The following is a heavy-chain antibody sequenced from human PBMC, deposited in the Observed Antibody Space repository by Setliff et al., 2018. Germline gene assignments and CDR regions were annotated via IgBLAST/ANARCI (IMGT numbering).Heavy chain of an antibody. CDR1: GYSFTSYW. V-gene: IGHV5-51*01. J-gene: IGHJ4*02. Sequence: GESLKISCKGSGYSFTSYWIGWVRQMPGKGLEWMGIIYPGDSDTRYSPSFQGQVTISADKSISTAYLQWSSLKASDTAMYYCARESYDSSGGSCYSENYFDYWGQGTLVTVSS. CDR3: ARESYDSSGGSCYSENYFDY. CDR2: IYPGDSDT. D-gene: IGHD2-15*01.